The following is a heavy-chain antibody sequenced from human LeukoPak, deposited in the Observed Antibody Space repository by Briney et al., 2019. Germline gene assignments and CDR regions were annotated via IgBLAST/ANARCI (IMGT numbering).Heavy chain of an antibody. V-gene: IGHV3-21*01. D-gene: IGHD3-22*01. CDR2: ISSSSSYI. CDR1: GFTFSSYS. Sequence: GGSLRLSCAASGFTFSSYSMNWVRQAPGKGLEWVSSISSSSSYIYYADSVKGRFTISRDNAKNSLYLQMNSLRAEDTAVYYCARDDLEGYYYDSSGYDSTSDVCGQGTTVTVSS. J-gene: IGHJ6*02. CDR3: ARDDLEGYYYDSSGYDSTSDV.